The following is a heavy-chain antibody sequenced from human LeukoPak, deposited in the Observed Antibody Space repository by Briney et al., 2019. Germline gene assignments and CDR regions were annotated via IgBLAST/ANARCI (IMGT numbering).Heavy chain of an antibody. CDR3: ARPDYGDYAFDY. V-gene: IGHV3-53*01. D-gene: IGHD4-17*01. Sequence: GGSLRLSCAASGFTVSSNDMSWVRQAPGKGLEWVSVIYSGGSPYYADSVKGRFTISRDNAKNSLYLQMNSLRAEDTAVYYCARPDYGDYAFDYWGQGTLVTVSS. CDR2: IYSGGSP. CDR1: GFTVSSND. J-gene: IGHJ4*02.